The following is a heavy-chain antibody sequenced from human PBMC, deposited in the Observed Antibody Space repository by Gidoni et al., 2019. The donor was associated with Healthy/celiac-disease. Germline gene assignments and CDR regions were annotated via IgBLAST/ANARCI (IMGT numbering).Heavy chain of an antibody. CDR3: AREGPNTVRDRGTVH. Sequence: SCSYAMSWVRQAPGKGLEWVSAISGSGGSTYYADSVKGRFTISRDNSKNTLYLQMNSLRAEDTAVYYCAREGPNTVRDRGTVHWGQGTLVTVSS. J-gene: IGHJ4*02. D-gene: IGHD4-4*01. CDR1: SCSYA. V-gene: IGHV3-23*01. CDR2: ISGSGGST.